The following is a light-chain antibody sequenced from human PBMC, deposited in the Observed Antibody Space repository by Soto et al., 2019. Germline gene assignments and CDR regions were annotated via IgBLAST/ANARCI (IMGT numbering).Light chain of an antibody. Sequence: EIVLTQSPGTVALSPGERATLSCRASQSVSSSYLAWYQQKPGQAPRLLIYGASSRATGIPDRFSGSGSGTDFTLTISRLEPEDFAVYYCPQYGSALWTFGQGTKV. CDR1: QSVSSSY. CDR2: GAS. J-gene: IGKJ1*01. CDR3: PQYGSALWT. V-gene: IGKV3-20*01.